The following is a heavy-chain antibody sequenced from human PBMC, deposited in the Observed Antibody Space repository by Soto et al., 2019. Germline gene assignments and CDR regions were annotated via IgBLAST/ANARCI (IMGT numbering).Heavy chain of an antibody. CDR1: GYTFTSYY. Sequence: GASVKVSCKASGYTFTSYYMHWVRHAPGQGLEWMGIINPSGGSTSYAQKFKGRVTMTRDTSTSTVYMELSSLRSEDTAVYYCARDKTPYGDSVLGYWGPGPLVTSPQ. D-gene: IGHD4-17*01. CDR3: ARDKTPYGDSVLGY. V-gene: IGHV1-46*03. J-gene: IGHJ4*02. CDR2: INPSGGST.